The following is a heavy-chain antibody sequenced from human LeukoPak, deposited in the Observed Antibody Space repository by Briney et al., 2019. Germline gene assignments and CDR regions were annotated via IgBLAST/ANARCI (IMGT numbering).Heavy chain of an antibody. Sequence: SETLSLTCTVSGVSISSYYWTWIRQPAGKGLEWIGYIYHSGSTYYNPSLKSRVTISVDRSKNQFSLKLSSVTAADTAVYYCARGIPANGIVVVRAATGNWFDPWGQGTLVTVSS. J-gene: IGHJ5*02. V-gene: IGHV4-59*12. CDR1: GVSISSYY. D-gene: IGHD2-2*01. CDR2: IYHSGST. CDR3: ARGIPANGIVVVRAATGNWFDP.